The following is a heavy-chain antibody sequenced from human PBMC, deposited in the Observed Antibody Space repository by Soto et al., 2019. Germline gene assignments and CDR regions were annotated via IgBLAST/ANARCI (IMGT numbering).Heavy chain of an antibody. V-gene: IGHV3-74*01. CDR2: ISGDGSNT. CDR1: GFTLSRHW. Sequence: EVRLVESGGGLVQPGGSLRLSCAASGFTLSRHWMHWVRQAPGKGLLWLSRISGDGSNTNNADSVEGRFTSSRDNPKNTLYLQMNRLRVEDTAVYFCARGGPYASGCLDFDYWCQGVLVSVSS. D-gene: IGHD3-10*01. J-gene: IGHJ4*02. CDR3: ARGGPYASGCLDFDY.